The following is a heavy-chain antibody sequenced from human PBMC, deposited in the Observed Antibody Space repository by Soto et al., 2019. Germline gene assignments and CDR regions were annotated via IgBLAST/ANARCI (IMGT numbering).Heavy chain of an antibody. CDR1: GGSISTYY. Sequence: PSETLSLTCTVSGGSISTYYWSWTRQPPGKGLEWIGNIYNSGSTYYNPSLKSRVTISLDKSRKQFSLNLSSVTAADTAVYYCARDLVPRGASGGYYYYHAMDVWAQGTTVTVS. J-gene: IGHJ6*02. V-gene: IGHV4-59*01. D-gene: IGHD3-10*01. CDR3: ARDLVPRGASGGYYYYHAMDV. CDR2: IYNSGST.